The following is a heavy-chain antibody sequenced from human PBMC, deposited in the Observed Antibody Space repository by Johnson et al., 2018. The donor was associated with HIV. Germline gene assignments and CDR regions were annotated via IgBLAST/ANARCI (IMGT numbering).Heavy chain of an antibody. CDR2: IYASHST. CDR1: GFIATSNY. Sequence: VQLVESGGGLVQPGGSLRLSCAASGFIATSNYMTWVRQAPGKGLEWVSVIYASHSTYYADSVKGRFTLSRDKSKHTLSLQMGSLRAEDMAVYYCASPILFDSSGATDAFDIWGQGTMVTVSS. CDR3: ASPILFDSSGATDAFDI. D-gene: IGHD3-22*01. J-gene: IGHJ3*02. V-gene: IGHV3-66*01.